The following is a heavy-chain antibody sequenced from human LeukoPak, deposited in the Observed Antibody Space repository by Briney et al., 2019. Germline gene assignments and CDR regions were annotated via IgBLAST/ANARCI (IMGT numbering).Heavy chain of an antibody. D-gene: IGHD3-10*01. CDR1: GFSLSTSGVG. Sequence: SVPTLVKPTQTLTLTCTFSGFSLSTSGVGVGWIRQPPGKALEWLAVIYWDDDKRHSPSLKSRLTITKDTSKNQVVLTMPNMDPVDTATYYCAHKEYYALGSLGDSFDYWGQGTLVTVSS. CDR2: IYWDDDK. CDR3: AHKEYYALGSLGDSFDY. V-gene: IGHV2-5*02. J-gene: IGHJ4*02.